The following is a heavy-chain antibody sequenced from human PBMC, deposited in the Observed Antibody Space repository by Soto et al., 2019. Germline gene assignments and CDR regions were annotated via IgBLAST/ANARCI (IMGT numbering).Heavy chain of an antibody. CDR1: AGTFSSSA. V-gene: IGHV1-69*12. D-gene: IGHD4-4*01. CDR3: ARDNDRLQLGGNYYYILDV. CDR2: IIPLFRTP. J-gene: IGHJ6*02. Sequence: QVQLVQSGAEMKEPGSSVKVSCKTSAGTFSSSAISWLRQAPGQGLEWMGGIIPLFRTPDYAQKVQGRVTIAAHESTSTAYVEQRSLRSEDTAVYYCARDNDRLQLGGNYYYILDVWGQGTTITVSS.